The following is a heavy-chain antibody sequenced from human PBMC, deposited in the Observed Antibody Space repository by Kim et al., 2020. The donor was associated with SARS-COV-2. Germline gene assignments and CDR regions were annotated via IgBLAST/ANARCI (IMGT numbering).Heavy chain of an antibody. V-gene: IGHV3-11*04. J-gene: IGHJ4*02. CDR3: AREGGAGRWSFDY. D-gene: IGHD2-15*01. Sequence: YGDTVKGRFTTSRDTAKTSQYLQLNSLRAEDTAVYSCAREGGAGRWSFDYWGQGTLVTVSS.